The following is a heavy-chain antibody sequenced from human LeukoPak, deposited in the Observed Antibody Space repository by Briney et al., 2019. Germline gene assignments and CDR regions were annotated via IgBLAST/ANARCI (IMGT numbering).Heavy chain of an antibody. CDR1: GGSISSSSYY. D-gene: IGHD6-13*01. V-gene: IGHV4-39*07. Sequence: SETLSLTCTVSGGSISSSSYYWGWIRQPPGKGLEWIGSIYYSGSTNYNPSLKSRVTISVDTSKNQFSLKLRSVTAADTAVYYCARRVRSNCLDYWGQGTLVTVSS. CDR3: ARRVRSNCLDY. J-gene: IGHJ4*02. CDR2: IYYSGST.